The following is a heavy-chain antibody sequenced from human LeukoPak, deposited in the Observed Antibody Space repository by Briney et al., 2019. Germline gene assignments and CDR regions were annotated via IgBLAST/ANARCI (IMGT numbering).Heavy chain of an antibody. CDR2: IYYSGST. Sequence: SETLSLTCTVPGGSISSYYWRWIWQPPGKGLEWIGYIYYSGSTNYNPSLRSRVTISVDTSKNQFSLKLSSVTAADTAVYYCARGGNYGDYDGYFDYWGQGTLVTVSS. V-gene: IGHV4-59*08. D-gene: IGHD4-17*01. CDR3: ARGGNYGDYDGYFDY. J-gene: IGHJ4*02. CDR1: GGSISSYY.